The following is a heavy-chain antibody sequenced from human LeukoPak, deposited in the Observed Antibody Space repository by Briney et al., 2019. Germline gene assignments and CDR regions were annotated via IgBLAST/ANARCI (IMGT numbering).Heavy chain of an antibody. J-gene: IGHJ6*02. CDR3: ARDPPTLWLGELRGYYYGMDV. D-gene: IGHD3-10*01. V-gene: IGHV1-18*01. CDR2: ISAYNGNT. Sequence: EASVKVSCKASGYTFTSYGISWVRQAPGQGLEWMGWISAYNGNTNYAQKLQGRVTMTTDTSTSTAYMELRSLRSDDTAVYYCARDPPTLWLGELRGYYYGMDVWGQGTTVTVSS. CDR1: GYTFTSYG.